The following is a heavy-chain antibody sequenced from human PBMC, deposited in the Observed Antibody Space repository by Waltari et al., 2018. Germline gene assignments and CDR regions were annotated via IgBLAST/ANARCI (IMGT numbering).Heavy chain of an antibody. Sequence: QVQLQQWGAGLLKPSETLSLTCAVYGGSFSGYYWSWIRQPPGKGLEWIGEINHSGSTNYNPSLKSRVTISVDTSKNQCSLKLSSVTAADTAVYYCASYCSSTSCYSAWFDPWGQGTLVTVSS. D-gene: IGHD2-2*01. CDR1: GGSFSGYY. CDR3: ASYCSSTSCYSAWFDP. V-gene: IGHV4-34*01. CDR2: INHSGST. J-gene: IGHJ5*02.